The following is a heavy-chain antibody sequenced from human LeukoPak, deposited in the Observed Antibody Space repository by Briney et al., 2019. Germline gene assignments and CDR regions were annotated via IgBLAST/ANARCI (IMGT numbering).Heavy chain of an antibody. J-gene: IGHJ4*02. Sequence: ASVKVSCKASGYTFTDYYIHWVRQAPGQGLEWVGWINPNSGGAHFAQKFQGRVTMTRDTSISTAYMDLSWQRSDDTAVYYCASGPEVYTTGWYYFDYWGQGTLVTVSS. D-gene: IGHD6-19*01. CDR3: ASGPEVYTTGWYYFDY. CDR2: INPNSGGA. CDR1: GYTFTDYY. V-gene: IGHV1-2*02.